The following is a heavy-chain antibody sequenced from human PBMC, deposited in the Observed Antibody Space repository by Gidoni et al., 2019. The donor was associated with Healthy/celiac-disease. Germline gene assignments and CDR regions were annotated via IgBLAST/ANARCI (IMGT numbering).Heavy chain of an antibody. CDR1: GGSISSYY. D-gene: IGHD2-2*01. CDR2: SYYSGST. V-gene: IGHV4-59*01. Sequence: QVQLQESGPGLVKPSETLSLTCTVPGGSISSYYWSWIRQPPGKGLEWIGYSYYSGSTNYNPSLKSRVTISVDTSKNQFSLKLSSVTAADTAVYYCARDPLYCSSTSCYSDGMDVWGKGTTVTVSS. J-gene: IGHJ6*04. CDR3: ARDPLYCSSTSCYSDGMDV.